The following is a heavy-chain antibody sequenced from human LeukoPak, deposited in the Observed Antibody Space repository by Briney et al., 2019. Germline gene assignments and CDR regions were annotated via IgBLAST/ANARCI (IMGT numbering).Heavy chain of an antibody. CDR1: GYTFTSYD. Sequence: ASVKVSCKASGYTFTSYDINWVRQATGQGLERMGWMNPNSGNTGYAQKFQGRVTMTRNTSISTAYMELSSLRSEDTAVYYCARRSSSWYGVVFGYWGQGTLVTVSS. CDR2: MNPNSGNT. D-gene: IGHD6-13*01. CDR3: ARRSSSWYGVVFGY. V-gene: IGHV1-8*01. J-gene: IGHJ4*02.